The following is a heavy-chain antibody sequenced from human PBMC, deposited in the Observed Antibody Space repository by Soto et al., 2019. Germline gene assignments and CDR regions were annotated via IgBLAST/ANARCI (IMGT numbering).Heavy chain of an antibody. J-gene: IGHJ5*02. Sequence: ASVKVSCKASGYTFTGYFMHWVREAPGQGLEWMGWINPNSGATKYAQKFQGRVTLSRDTSIRTAYMELSGLRSDDTAVYYCARGGGTILAPLPWGQGTLVTVSS. CDR1: GYTFTGYF. CDR2: INPNSGAT. D-gene: IGHD3-3*01. CDR3: ARGGGTILAPLP. V-gene: IGHV1-2*02.